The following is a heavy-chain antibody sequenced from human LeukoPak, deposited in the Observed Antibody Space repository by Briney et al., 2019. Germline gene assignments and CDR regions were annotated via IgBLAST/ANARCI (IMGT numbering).Heavy chain of an antibody. V-gene: IGHV1-46*01. J-gene: IGHJ4*02. CDR1: VYTFTNYY. D-gene: IGHD3-10*01. Sequence: ASVKVSCKASVYTFTNYYMHWVRQAPGPALEWMGSINRSGGSTTYAQNFQGRVAMTRDTSTSTLHMELSSLRSDDTARYYGAGRLVTDASYSLGSWGKGTLASVAS. CDR2: INRSGGST. CDR3: AGRLVTDASYSLGS.